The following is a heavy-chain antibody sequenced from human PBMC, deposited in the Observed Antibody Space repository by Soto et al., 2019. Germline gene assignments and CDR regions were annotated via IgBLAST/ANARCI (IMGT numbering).Heavy chain of an antibody. CDR3: AREVRDIVVVPAAIGIYYYYGMDV. CDR1: GFTFSSYG. Sequence: GSLRLSCAASGFTFSSYGMHWVRQAPGKGLEWVAVIWYDGSNKYYADSVKGRFTISRDNSKNTLYLQMNSLRAEDTAVYYCAREVRDIVVVPAAIGIYYYYGMDVWGQGTTVTVSS. D-gene: IGHD2-2*02. CDR2: IWYDGSNK. V-gene: IGHV3-33*01. J-gene: IGHJ6*02.